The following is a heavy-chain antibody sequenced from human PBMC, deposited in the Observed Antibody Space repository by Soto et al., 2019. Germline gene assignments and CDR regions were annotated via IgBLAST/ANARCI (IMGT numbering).Heavy chain of an antibody. V-gene: IGHV3-33*01. D-gene: IGHD4-17*01. CDR1: GFTFNNYS. CDR2: IWYDGTQK. CDR3: ARAGGTTVTGLWHFDS. J-gene: IGHJ4*02. Sequence: QVQLEESGGGVVQPGRSLRLSCEASGFTFNNYSMHWVRQPPGKGLEWLAAIWYDGTQKYYADSVKGRFIISRDNSKKTLYLEMNSLRAEDTAVYYCARAGGTTVTGLWHFDSWGQGTLVTVSS.